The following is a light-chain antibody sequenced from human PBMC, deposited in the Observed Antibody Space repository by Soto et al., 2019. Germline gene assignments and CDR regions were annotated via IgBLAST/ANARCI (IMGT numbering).Light chain of an antibody. J-gene: IGKJ2*01. CDR2: AAS. Sequence: DIQMTQSPSSLSASVGDRVTITCRASQSIYSSLNWYHQKPGKAPKLLIYAASNLQSGVPSRFSGSGSGTDFTLSISSLQPEDFATYYCQQSYSAPYTFGQGTKRE. CDR3: QQSYSAPYT. CDR1: QSIYSS. V-gene: IGKV1-39*01.